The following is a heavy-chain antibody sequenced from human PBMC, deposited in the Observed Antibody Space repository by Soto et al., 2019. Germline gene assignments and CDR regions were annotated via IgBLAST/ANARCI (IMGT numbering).Heavy chain of an antibody. Sequence: GGSLRLSCAASGFTVSSNYMSWVRQAPGKGLEWVSVIYSGGSTYYADSVKGRFTISRDNTKNTLYHQMNSLRAEDTAVYYCASSGGLYYFDYWGQGTLVTVSS. CDR1: GFTVSSNY. J-gene: IGHJ4*02. D-gene: IGHD2-15*01. V-gene: IGHV3-53*01. CDR3: ASSGGLYYFDY. CDR2: IYSGGST.